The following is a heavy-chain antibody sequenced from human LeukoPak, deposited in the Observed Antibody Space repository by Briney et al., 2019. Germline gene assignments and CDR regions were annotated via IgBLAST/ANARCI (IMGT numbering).Heavy chain of an antibody. J-gene: IGHJ5*02. CDR3: ARSASGYNWFDP. V-gene: IGHV1-18*01. Sequence: ASVKVSCKASGYSFITYGISWVRQAPGQGLEWLGWVSTYADYRKYGQKFQGRVTMSTDTPTATAYMELSDLTYGDTAVYYCARSASGYNWFDPWGQGTLVTVSS. CDR1: GYSFITYG. D-gene: IGHD3-22*01. CDR2: VSTYADYR.